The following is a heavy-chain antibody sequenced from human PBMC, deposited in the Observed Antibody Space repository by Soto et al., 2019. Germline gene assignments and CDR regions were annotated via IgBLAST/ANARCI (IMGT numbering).Heavy chain of an antibody. J-gene: IGHJ5*02. D-gene: IGHD1-26*01. CDR1: GFTFSSYA. CDR3: AKDLDGSYYSFWFDP. Sequence: PGGSLRLSCAASGFTFSSYAMSWVRQAPGKGLEWVPAISGSGGSTYYADSVKGRFTIPRDNSKNTLYLQMNSLRAEDTAVYYCAKDLDGSYYSFWFDPWGQGTLVTVSS. V-gene: IGHV3-23*01. CDR2: ISGSGGST.